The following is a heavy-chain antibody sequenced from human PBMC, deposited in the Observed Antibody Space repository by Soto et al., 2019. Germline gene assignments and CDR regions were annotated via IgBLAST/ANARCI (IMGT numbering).Heavy chain of an antibody. Sequence: QVQLQESGPGLVKPSETLSLTCTVSGGSISSYYWSWIRQPPGKGLEWIAYSYDSGSTSYSPSLQSRVTMSVDTSKNQFSLTLSSVSAADTAVYYCAGGGNTALAYYFYGMDIWGQGTTVTVSS. J-gene: IGHJ6*02. CDR3: AGGGNTALAYYFYGMDI. CDR2: SYDSGST. V-gene: IGHV4-59*01. D-gene: IGHD5-18*01. CDR1: GGSISSYY.